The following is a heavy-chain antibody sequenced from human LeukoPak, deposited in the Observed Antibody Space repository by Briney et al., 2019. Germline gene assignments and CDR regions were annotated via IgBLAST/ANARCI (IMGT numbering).Heavy chain of an antibody. V-gene: IGHV3-53*01. CDR1: GFTVRSNY. J-gene: IGHJ4*02. CDR3: ARAEVGATPFVFDY. Sequence: GGSLRLSCSASGFTVRSNYMIWVGQAPGKGLDGVSVIYSGGSTYYADSVKGRFTISRDNSKNTLYLQMNSLRAEDTAVYYCARAEVGATPFVFDYWGQGTLVTVSS. CDR2: IYSGGST. D-gene: IGHD1-26*01.